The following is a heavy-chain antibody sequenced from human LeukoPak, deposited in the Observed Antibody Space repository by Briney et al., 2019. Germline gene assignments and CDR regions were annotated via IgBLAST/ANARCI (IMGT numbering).Heavy chain of an antibody. CDR2: ISYDGSNK. Sequence: PGRSLRLSCAASGFTFSSYGMHWVRQAPGKGLEWVAVISYDGSNKYYADSVKGRFTISRDNSKNTLYLQMNSLRAEDTAVYYCAKDFDNWNVVYYYGMDVWGQGTLVTVSS. D-gene: IGHD1-1*01. V-gene: IGHV3-30*18. J-gene: IGHJ6*02. CDR3: AKDFDNWNVVYYYGMDV. CDR1: GFTFSSYG.